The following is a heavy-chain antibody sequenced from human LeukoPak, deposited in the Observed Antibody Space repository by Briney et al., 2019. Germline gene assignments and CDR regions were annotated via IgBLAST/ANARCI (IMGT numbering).Heavy chain of an antibody. J-gene: IGHJ4*02. D-gene: IGHD1-1*01. CDR2: IYGGVNT. CDR1: GFTVGSNY. V-gene: IGHV3-66*01. CDR3: AKSPKTGFLFDY. Sequence: GSLRLSCAASGFTVGSNYMSWVRQAPGKGLEWVSVIYGGVNTVYADSVKGRFTISRDNSKNTLYLQMSSLRAEDTAVYYCAKSPKTGFLFDYWGKGTLVTVSP.